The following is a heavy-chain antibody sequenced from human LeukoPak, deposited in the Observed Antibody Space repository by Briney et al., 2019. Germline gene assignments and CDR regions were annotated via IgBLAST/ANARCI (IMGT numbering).Heavy chain of an antibody. J-gene: IGHJ4*02. D-gene: IGHD3-10*01. V-gene: IGHV4-38-2*02. CDR3: ASGYYGSDDY. CDR1: GYSISSGYY. CDR2: IYHSGST. Sequence: SETLSLTCTVSGYSISSGYYWGWIRQPPGKGLEWIGSIYHSGSTYYNPSLKSRVTMSVDTSKNQFSLKLSSVTAADTAVYYCASGYYGSDDYWGQGTLVTVSS.